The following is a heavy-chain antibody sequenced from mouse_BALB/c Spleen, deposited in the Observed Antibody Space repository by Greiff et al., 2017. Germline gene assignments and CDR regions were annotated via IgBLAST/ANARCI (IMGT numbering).Heavy chain of an antibody. J-gene: IGHJ3*01. Sequence: VKLMESGAELARPGASVKLSCKASGYTFTSYWMQWVKQRPGQGLEWIGAIYPGDGDTRYTQKFKGKATLTADKSSSTAYMQLSSLASEDSAVYYCARGGNSFAYWGQGTLVTVSA. V-gene: IGHV1-87*01. CDR1: GYTFTSYW. CDR2: IYPGDGDT. CDR3: ARGGNSFAY. D-gene: IGHD2-1*01.